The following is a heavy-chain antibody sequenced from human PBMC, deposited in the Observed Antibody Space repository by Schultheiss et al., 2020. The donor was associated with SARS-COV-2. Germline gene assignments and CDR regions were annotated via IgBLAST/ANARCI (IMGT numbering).Heavy chain of an antibody. D-gene: IGHD6-13*01. Sequence: ASVKVSCKASGYTFTGYYMHWVRQAPGQGLEWMGWISAYNGNTNYAQKLQGRVTMTTDTSTSTAYMELRSLRSDDTAVYYCARRGVGSSWFFWGQGTLVTVSS. CDR2: ISAYNGNT. J-gene: IGHJ4*02. CDR1: GYTFTGYY. V-gene: IGHV1-18*04. CDR3: ARRGVGSSWFF.